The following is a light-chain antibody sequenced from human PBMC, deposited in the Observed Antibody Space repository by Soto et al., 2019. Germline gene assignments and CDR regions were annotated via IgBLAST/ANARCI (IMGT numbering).Light chain of an antibody. Sequence: EIVMTQSPATLSVSPGERVTLSCRASQSISNNLVWYQQKPGQAPSLLIYGASTRATGIPARFSGSGSGTEFTLTISSLQSEDFAVYYCQQYNNWPWTFRQGTKVEIK. CDR3: QQYNNWPWT. V-gene: IGKV3-15*01. CDR2: GAS. CDR1: QSISNN. J-gene: IGKJ1*01.